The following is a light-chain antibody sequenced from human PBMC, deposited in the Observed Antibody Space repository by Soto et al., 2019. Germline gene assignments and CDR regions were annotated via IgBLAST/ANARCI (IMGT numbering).Light chain of an antibody. CDR1: QSVRSY. Sequence: EIVLAQSPATLSLSPGERVTLTCRASQSVRSYLAWYQQKPGQAPRLLIYDASNRATGIPARFSGSGSGTDFTLTISSLEPEDFAVYYCQQRANWPGTFGQGTRLEIK. V-gene: IGKV3-11*01. J-gene: IGKJ5*01. CDR3: QQRANWPGT. CDR2: DAS.